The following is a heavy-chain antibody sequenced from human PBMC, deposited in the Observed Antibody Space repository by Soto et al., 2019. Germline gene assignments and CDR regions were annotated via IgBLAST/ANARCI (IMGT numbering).Heavy chain of an antibody. CDR1: GSTCTSYG. J-gene: IGHJ6*02. CDR3: ARGSVPPREYYYGMDV. V-gene: IGHV1-18*04. Sequence: SGKLSCKAAGSTCTSYGISWVRHEPGQGVEWMGWISAYNGNTNYAQKLQGRVTMTTDTSTSTAYMELRSLRSDDTAVYYCARGSVPPREYYYGMDVCGQRTTVTVSS. CDR2: ISAYNGNT. D-gene: IGHD2-2*01.